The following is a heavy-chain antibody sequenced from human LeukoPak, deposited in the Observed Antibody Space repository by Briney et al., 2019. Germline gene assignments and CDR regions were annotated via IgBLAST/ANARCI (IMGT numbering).Heavy chain of an antibody. J-gene: IGHJ4*02. CDR1: GDSVSSDRAA. CDR2: TFYRSKWSN. V-gene: IGHV6-1*01. CDR3: ARNRLWLQSDFDY. Sequence: SQTLSLTCALSGDSVSSDRAAWNWIRQSPSRGLEWLGRTFYRSKWSNDYAVSVKSRITINPDTSKNQFSLQLNSVTPEDTAVYYCARNRLWLQSDFDYWGQGTLVTVSS. D-gene: IGHD5-24*01.